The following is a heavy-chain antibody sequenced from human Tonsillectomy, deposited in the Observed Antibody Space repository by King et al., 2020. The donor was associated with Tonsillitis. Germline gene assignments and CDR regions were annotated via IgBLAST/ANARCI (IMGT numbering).Heavy chain of an antibody. Sequence: QLQESGPGLVKPSQTLSLPCTVSGGSIRRGGYYWSWIRQHPGKGLEWIGYIYYSGSTYYNPSLKSRVTISVDTSKNQFSLKLSSVTAADTAVYYCARDRTNSGYDLGFDYWGQGTLVTVSS. V-gene: IGHV4-31*03. CDR3: ARDRTNSGYDLGFDY. CDR2: IYYSGST. CDR1: GGSIRRGGYY. D-gene: IGHD5-12*01. J-gene: IGHJ4*02.